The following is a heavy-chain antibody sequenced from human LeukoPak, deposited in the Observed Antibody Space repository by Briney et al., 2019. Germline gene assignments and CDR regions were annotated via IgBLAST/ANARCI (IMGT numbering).Heavy chain of an antibody. CDR3: ASTERCSTTCPLDY. Sequence: SETLSLTCAVYGGSFRGYYWSWIRQPPGKGLDWIGEINHSGSTNYNPSLKSRVTISLDTSMKKFSLKLNSVTAADTAVYYCASTERCSTTCPLDYWGQGTLVTVSS. CDR1: GGSFRGYY. V-gene: IGHV4-34*01. D-gene: IGHD2-2*01. J-gene: IGHJ4*02. CDR2: INHSGST.